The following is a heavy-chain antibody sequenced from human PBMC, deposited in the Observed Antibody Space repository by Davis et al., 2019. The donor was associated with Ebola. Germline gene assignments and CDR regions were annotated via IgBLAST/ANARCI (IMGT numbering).Heavy chain of an antibody. V-gene: IGHV3-43*02. J-gene: IGHJ4*02. CDR2: LNGDRGRI. D-gene: IGHD1-26*01. CDR3: AKAKFSGSALIGH. Sequence: PGGSLRLSCAPSGFTFGDYTMHWVRQAPGKGLEWVSFLNGDRGRIDYADSVKGRFTISGDNSKNSLYLQMNSLTTEDTALYYCAKAKFSGSALIGHWGQGTLVTVSS. CDR1: GFTFGDYT.